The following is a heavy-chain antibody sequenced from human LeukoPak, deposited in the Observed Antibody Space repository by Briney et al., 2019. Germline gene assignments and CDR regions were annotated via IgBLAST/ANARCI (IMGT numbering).Heavy chain of an antibody. J-gene: IGHJ6*02. CDR3: ARRTTHYGMDV. V-gene: IGHV4-59*08. D-gene: IGHD4-17*01. CDR2: IYYSGST. Sequence: PSETLSLTCTVSGGSISPYYWSWIRQPPGKELEWIGYIYYSGSTNYNPSLKSRVTISVDTSKNQFSLKLSSVTAADTAVYYCARRTTHYGMDVWGQGTTVTVSS. CDR1: GGSISPYY.